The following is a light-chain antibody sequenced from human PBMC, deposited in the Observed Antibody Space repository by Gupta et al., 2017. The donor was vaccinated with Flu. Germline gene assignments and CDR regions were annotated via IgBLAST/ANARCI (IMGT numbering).Light chain of an antibody. CDR1: QSISNY. Sequence: SSLSASVGDRVTITCRASQSISNYLNWYQKKPGEAPKLLVYRASSLQSGVPSRFSGSGSGTDFTLTISSRQPEDCASYFCLQSYSTPLLTFGPGTKVDIK. V-gene: IGKV1-39*01. J-gene: IGKJ3*01. CDR2: RAS. CDR3: LQSYSTPLLT.